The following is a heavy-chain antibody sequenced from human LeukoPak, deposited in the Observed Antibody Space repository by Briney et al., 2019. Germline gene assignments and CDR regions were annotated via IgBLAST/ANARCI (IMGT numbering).Heavy chain of an antibody. J-gene: IGHJ4*02. Sequence: SETLSLTCTVSGGSISNQYWSWIRQPPGKGLEWIGCIYYSGSTNYNPSLKSRVTISVDTSKHQFSLKLSSVTAADTAVYYCATRSYYYGSGSYISWGQGTLVTVSS. D-gene: IGHD3-10*01. V-gene: IGHV4-59*11. CDR2: IYYSGST. CDR1: GGSISNQY. CDR3: ATRSYYYGSGSYIS.